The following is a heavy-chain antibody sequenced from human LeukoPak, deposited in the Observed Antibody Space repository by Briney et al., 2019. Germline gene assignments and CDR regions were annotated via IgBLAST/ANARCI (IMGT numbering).Heavy chain of an antibody. D-gene: IGHD3-22*01. CDR3: ARARGYHYDSSGSYTPPHFDY. Sequence: GGSLRLSCAASGFTFRSYWMSWFRQTPGKGLEWVANIKEDGSEKKYVHSVKGRFSISRDNAKNSLYLQMSSLRAEDTAVYYCARARGYHYDSSGSYTPPHFDYWGQGSLVTVSS. V-gene: IGHV3-7*01. J-gene: IGHJ4*02. CDR1: GFTFRSYW. CDR2: IKEDGSEK.